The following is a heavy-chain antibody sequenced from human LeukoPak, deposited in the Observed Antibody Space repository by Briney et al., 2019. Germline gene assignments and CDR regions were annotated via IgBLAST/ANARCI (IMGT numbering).Heavy chain of an antibody. J-gene: IGHJ6*02. V-gene: IGHV3-53*01. CDR1: GFTFSSNY. Sequence: GGSLRLSCAASGFTFSSNYMSWVRQAPGKGLEWVSVIYSGGSTYYSDSVKGRFTISSDNSKNTLYLQMNSLRAEDTAVYYCARDRGVAAGYYGMDVWGQGTTVTVSS. CDR2: IYSGGST. CDR3: ARDRGVAAGYYGMDV. D-gene: IGHD2-15*01.